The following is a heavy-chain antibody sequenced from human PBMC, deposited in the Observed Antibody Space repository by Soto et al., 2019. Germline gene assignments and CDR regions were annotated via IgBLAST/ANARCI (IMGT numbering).Heavy chain of an antibody. D-gene: IGHD4-4*01. CDR3: ARKTTVTPNWFHP. CDR1: GGSISSGGYY. V-gene: IGHV4-31*03. Sequence: SETLSLTCTVSGGSISSGGYYWSWIRQHPGKGLEWIGYIYYSGSTYYNPSLKSRVTISVDTSKNQFSLKLSSVTAADTAVFYGARKTTVTPNWFHPWGREPLVPASP. CDR2: IYYSGST. J-gene: IGHJ5*02.